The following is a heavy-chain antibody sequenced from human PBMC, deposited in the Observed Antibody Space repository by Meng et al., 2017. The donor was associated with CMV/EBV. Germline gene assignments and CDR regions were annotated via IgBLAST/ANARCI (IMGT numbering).Heavy chain of an antibody. CDR1: GYTFSNYY. V-gene: IGHV1-2*02. D-gene: IGHD1-26*01. Sequence: ASVKVSCKASGYTFSNYYIHLIRQAPGQGFEWMGWINPNSGGTNYAQKFQGRVTMTRDTSISTAYMELSRLRSDDTAVYYCARAYVSQWVYYYYGMDVWGQGTTVTVSS. CDR3: ARAYVSQWVYYYYGMDV. CDR2: INPNSGGT. J-gene: IGHJ6*02.